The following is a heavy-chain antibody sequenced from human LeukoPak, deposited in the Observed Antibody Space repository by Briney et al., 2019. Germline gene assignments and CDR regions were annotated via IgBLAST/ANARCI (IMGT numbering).Heavy chain of an antibody. V-gene: IGHV3-21*01. Sequence: GGSLRLSCAASGFTFSSYNMNWVRQAPGKGLEWVSSISTSSSYIYYADSVKGRFTISRDNAKNSLYLQMNSLRAEDTAVYSCARDGYCSSTSCNAFDIWGQGTMVTVSS. CDR2: ISTSSSYI. CDR1: GFTFSSYN. J-gene: IGHJ3*02. CDR3: ARDGYCSSTSCNAFDI. D-gene: IGHD2-2*03.